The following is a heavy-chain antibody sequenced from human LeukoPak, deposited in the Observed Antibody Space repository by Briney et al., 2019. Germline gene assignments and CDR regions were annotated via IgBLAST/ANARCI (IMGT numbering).Heavy chain of an antibody. V-gene: IGHV3-21*01. D-gene: IGHD3-3*01. CDR1: GFTFSSYS. CDR2: ISSSSSYI. CDR3: ARESYYDFWSGYYIDY. Sequence: PGGSLRLSCAASGFTFSSYSMNWVRQAPGKGLEWVSSISSSSSYIYYADSVKGRFTISRDNAKNSLYLQMNSLRAEDTAVYYCARESYYDFWSGYYIDYWGQGTLVTVSS. J-gene: IGHJ4*02.